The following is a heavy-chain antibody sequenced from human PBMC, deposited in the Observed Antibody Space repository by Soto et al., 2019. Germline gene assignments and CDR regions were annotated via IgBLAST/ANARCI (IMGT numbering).Heavy chain of an antibody. CDR1: GYIFTNYV. Sequence: ASVKVSCKTSGYIFTNYVIHWVRQAPGQSLERMGWINAGNGNTQYTQKFQGRVTITTDTSTNTAYMELSSLRSDDAAVYYCARDTMLDDFGLESFDHWGQRTVVTVS. V-gene: IGHV1-3*01. CDR3: ARDTMLDDFGLESFDH. J-gene: IGHJ4*02. D-gene: IGHD3-10*01. CDR2: INAGNGNT.